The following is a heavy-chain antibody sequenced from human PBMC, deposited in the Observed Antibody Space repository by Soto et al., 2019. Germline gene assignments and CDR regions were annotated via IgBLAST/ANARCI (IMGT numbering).Heavy chain of an antibody. CDR2: INAGNGNT. CDR1: GYTFTSYA. J-gene: IGHJ4*02. CDR3: ARDLSSGWTLDFDY. D-gene: IGHD6-19*01. Sequence: ASVTVSCKASGYTFTSYAMHWVRQAPGQRLEWMGWINAGNGNTKYSQKFQGRVTVTTDTSTSTAYMELTSLTSDDTAVYYCARDLSSGWTLDFDYWGQGTLVTVSS. V-gene: IGHV1-3*01.